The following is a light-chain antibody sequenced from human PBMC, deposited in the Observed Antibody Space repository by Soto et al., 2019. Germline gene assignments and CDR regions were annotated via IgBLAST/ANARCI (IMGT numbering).Light chain of an antibody. Sequence: QSVLTQPPSASGTPGQGVTISCSGSSSNIGSNYVYWYQQLPGTAPKLLIYNNNKRPSGVPDRFSASKSGTSASLAITGFQTGDEADYYCGSWDSSLSAYVFGTGTKVTV. J-gene: IGLJ1*01. CDR2: NNN. V-gene: IGLV1-47*02. CDR1: SSNIGSNY. CDR3: GSWDSSLSAYV.